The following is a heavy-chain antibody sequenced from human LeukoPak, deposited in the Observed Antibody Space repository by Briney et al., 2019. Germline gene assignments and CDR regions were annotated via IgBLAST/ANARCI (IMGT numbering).Heavy chain of an antibody. CDR1: GFAFSSYW. CDR2: INSDGSST. Sequence: GGSLRLSCAASGFAFSSYWMHWVRQAPGKGLVWVSRINSDGSSTSYADSVKGRFTISRDNAKNTLYLQMNSLRAEDTAVYYCARDLLKILAYCGGDCYSLGDAFDIWGQGTMVTVSS. D-gene: IGHD2-21*02. CDR3: ARDLLKILAYCGGDCYSLGDAFDI. J-gene: IGHJ3*02. V-gene: IGHV3-74*01.